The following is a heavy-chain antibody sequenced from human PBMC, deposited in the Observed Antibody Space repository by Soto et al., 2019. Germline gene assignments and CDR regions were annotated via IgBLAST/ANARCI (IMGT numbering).Heavy chain of an antibody. CDR3: ARDAVDEHGQCDWFEP. Sequence: EVQLLESGGGLVQPGGSLRLSCAASGFTFSAYAMSWVRQAPGKGLEWVSSIHGGGGGTFYADSVKGRFTSSRDNSRNTLFLQMNSLRADATAVYDCARDAVDEHGQCDWFEPWGRGTLV. D-gene: IGHD6-19*01. V-gene: IGHV3-23*01. CDR2: IHGGGGGT. J-gene: IGHJ5*02. CDR1: GFTFSAYA.